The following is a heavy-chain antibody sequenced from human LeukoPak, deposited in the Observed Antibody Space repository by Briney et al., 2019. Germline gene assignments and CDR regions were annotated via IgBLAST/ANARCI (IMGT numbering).Heavy chain of an antibody. D-gene: IGHD3-22*01. Sequence: PGGSLRLSCAASGFTFSSYSMNWVRQAPGKGLEWVSSISSSSSYIYYADSVKGRFTISRDNAKNSLYLQMNSLRAEDTAVYYCATDYYGGIDAFDIWGQGTMVTVSS. J-gene: IGHJ3*02. CDR2: ISSSSSYI. V-gene: IGHV3-21*01. CDR3: ATDYYGGIDAFDI. CDR1: GFTFSSYS.